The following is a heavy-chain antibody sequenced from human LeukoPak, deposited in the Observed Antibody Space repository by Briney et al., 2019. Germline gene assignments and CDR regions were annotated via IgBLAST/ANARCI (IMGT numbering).Heavy chain of an antibody. CDR3: ARERSGVGGADY. J-gene: IGHJ4*02. V-gene: IGHV4-59*01. Sequence: KASETLSLTCTVSGGSISSNYWSWIRQPPGKGLEWIGYIYYSGSTNYNPSLKSRVTISVDTSKNQFSLKLSSLTAADTALYYCARERSGVGGADYWGQGTLVTVSS. CDR2: IYYSGST. CDR1: GGSISSNY. D-gene: IGHD1-26*01.